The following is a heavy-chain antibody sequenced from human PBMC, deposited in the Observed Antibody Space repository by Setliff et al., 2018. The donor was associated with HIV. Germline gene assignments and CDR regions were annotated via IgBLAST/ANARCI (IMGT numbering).Heavy chain of an antibody. CDR2: IYHNGFA. Sequence: NPSETVSLTCTVSGDSMSSDNYFWVWVRQPPGKGLEWMGNIYHNGFANYNPSLKSRLTISVDTSKNQVSLTLSSVTPADTAVYYCARHICGTTACYAVDVWGPGTMVTVSS. J-gene: IGHJ3*01. CDR1: GDSMSSDNYF. CDR3: ARHICGTTACYAVDV. V-gene: IGHV4-61*01. D-gene: IGHD2-2*01.